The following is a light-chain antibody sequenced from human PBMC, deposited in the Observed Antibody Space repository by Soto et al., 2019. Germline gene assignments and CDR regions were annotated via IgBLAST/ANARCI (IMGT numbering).Light chain of an antibody. Sequence: EIVLTQSPGTLSLSPGELATLSCRASQSVDRSTLAWYQQKPGQAPRLLISGASNRATGIPDRFSGSGSGTDFTLTISRLEPEDFAVYYCQHFDDSLTFGGGTKVEIK. CDR3: QHFDDSLT. J-gene: IGKJ4*01. CDR2: GAS. V-gene: IGKV3-20*01. CDR1: QSVDRST.